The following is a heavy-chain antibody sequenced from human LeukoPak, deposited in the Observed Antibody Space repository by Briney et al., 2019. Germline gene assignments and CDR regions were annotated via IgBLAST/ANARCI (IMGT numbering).Heavy chain of an antibody. CDR1: GFSFNTYW. D-gene: IGHD3-3*01. CDR3: AKGKNYDFWSGYPFFDY. V-gene: IGHV3-7*03. Sequence: GGSLRLSCVVSGFSFNTYWMSWVRQAPGKGLERVANIKEDGTVKYYLDSVKGRFTISRDNAKSSLYLQMNSLRAEDTAVYYCAKGKNYDFWSGYPFFDYWGQGTLVTVSS. CDR2: IKEDGTVK. J-gene: IGHJ4*02.